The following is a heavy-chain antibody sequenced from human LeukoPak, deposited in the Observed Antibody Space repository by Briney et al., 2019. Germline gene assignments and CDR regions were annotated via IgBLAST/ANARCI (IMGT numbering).Heavy chain of an antibody. D-gene: IGHD3-10*01. CDR3: ARDWVESYYYGSGSYPPFDY. CDR1: GFTFDDYG. Sequence: SGGSLRLSCAASGFTFDDYGMSWVRQAPGKGLEWVSGINWNGGSTGYADSVKGRFTISRDNAKNSLYLQMNSLRAEDTALYYCARDWVESYYYGSGSYPPFDYWGQGTLVTVSS. CDR2: INWNGGST. J-gene: IGHJ4*02. V-gene: IGHV3-20*04.